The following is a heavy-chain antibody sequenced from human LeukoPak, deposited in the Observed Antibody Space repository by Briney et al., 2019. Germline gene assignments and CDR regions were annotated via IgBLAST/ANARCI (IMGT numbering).Heavy chain of an antibody. CDR1: GFTFSSYW. Sequence: GGSLRLSCAASGFTFSSYWMSWVRQAPGKGLGWVANIKQDGSEKYYVDSVKGRFTISRDNAKNSLYLQMNSLRAEDTAVYYCARALGTVIYDYWGQGTLVTVSS. D-gene: IGHD4-17*01. CDR3: ARALGTVIYDY. J-gene: IGHJ4*02. V-gene: IGHV3-7*01. CDR2: IKQDGSEK.